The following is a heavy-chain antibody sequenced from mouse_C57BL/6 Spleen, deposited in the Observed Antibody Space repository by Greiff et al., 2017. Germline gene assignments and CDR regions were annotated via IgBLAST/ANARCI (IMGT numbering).Heavy chain of an antibody. J-gene: IGHJ3*01. Sequence: VQGVESGPGLVAPSQSLSLTCTVSGFSFTSYGVDWVRQPPGKGLEWLGVIWGGGSTNYNSGLMSRLSISKDNSKSQVFLKMNSLQTDDTSMYYCAKHDEDDGFAYWGQGTLVTVSA. V-gene: IGHV2-9*01. CDR2: IWGGGST. CDR1: GFSFTSYG. D-gene: IGHD2-12*01. CDR3: AKHDEDDGFAY.